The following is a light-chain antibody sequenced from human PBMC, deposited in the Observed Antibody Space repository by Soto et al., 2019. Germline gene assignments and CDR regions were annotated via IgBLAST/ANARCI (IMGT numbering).Light chain of an antibody. CDR1: SSDVGGYNY. J-gene: IGLJ1*01. Sequence: QSVLTQPASVSGSPGQSITISCTGTSSDVGGYNYVSWYQQHPGKAPKLMIYDVSNAPSGVSNRFAGSKSGNTATLTISGLQAKDEADYYCSSYTSSSTLLYVFGTGTKLTVL. V-gene: IGLV2-14*01. CDR2: DVS. CDR3: SSYTSSSTLLYV.